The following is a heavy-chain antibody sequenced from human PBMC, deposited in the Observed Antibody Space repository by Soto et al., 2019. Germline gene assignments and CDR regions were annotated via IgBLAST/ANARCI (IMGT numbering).Heavy chain of an antibody. CDR3: ARVGFDWDPTDEHDAFDI. J-gene: IGHJ3*02. Sequence: QVQLVQSGAEVKKPGASVKVSCKASGYTFTSYGISWVRQAPGQGLEWMGWISAYNGNTNYAQKRQGRVTMTTDTSTSTAYMGLRSLRSDDTAVYYCARVGFDWDPTDEHDAFDIWGQGTMVTVSS. CDR1: GYTFTSYG. D-gene: IGHD3-9*01. CDR2: ISAYNGNT. V-gene: IGHV1-18*01.